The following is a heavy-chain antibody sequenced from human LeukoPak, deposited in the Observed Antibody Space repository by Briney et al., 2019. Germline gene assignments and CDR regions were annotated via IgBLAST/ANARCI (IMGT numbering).Heavy chain of an antibody. CDR2: MNPNSGNT. CDR3: ARGDFWSGYYTSHYYYYMDV. V-gene: IGHV1-8*03. Sequence: ASVKVSCKASGYTFTSYDINWVRQATGQGLEWMGWMNPNSGNTGYAQKFQGRVTITRNTSISTAYMELSSLRSEDTAVYYCARGDFWSGYYTSHYYYYMDVWGKGTTVTVSS. D-gene: IGHD3-3*01. J-gene: IGHJ6*03. CDR1: GYTFTSYD.